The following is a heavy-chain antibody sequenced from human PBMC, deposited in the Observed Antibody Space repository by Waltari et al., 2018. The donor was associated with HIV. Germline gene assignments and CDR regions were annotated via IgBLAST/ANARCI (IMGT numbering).Heavy chain of an antibody. Sequence: EVQLVQSGGGVVSPEESVRLSCAVSGTLVSDNYMSWIRPAPGKGLEGCAVVYGDWTTYYADSVKGRFVVSRDKAKNMFFLQMDYPRGADSATYFCARGIRYYAPWGQGVLVSVS. CDR3: ARGIRYYAP. CDR2: VYGDWTT. CDR1: GTLVSDNY. V-gene: IGHV3-53*02. D-gene: IGHD3-3*01. J-gene: IGHJ5*02.